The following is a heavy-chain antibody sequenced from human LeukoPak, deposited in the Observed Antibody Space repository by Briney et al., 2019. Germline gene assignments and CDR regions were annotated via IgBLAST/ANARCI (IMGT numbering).Heavy chain of an antibody. J-gene: IGHJ4*02. CDR3: ARAPYSSGYYYFDY. V-gene: IGHV3-7*04. CDR1: GFTFTTYW. D-gene: IGHD3-22*01. Sequence: GGSLRLSCAASGFTFTTYWMSWVRQAPGKGLEWVANMKPDGSEIFYVDSVKGRFTISRDNSKNTLYLQMNSLRAEDTAVYYCARAPYSSGYYYFDYWGQGTLVTVSS. CDR2: MKPDGSEI.